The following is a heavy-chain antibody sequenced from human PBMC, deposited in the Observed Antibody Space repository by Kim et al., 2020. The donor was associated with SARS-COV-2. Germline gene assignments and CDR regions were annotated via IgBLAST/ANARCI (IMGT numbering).Heavy chain of an antibody. D-gene: IGHD2-2*01. CDR3: ARDTPRYCSSTSCTPLDY. Sequence: GGSLRLSCAASGFTFSSYGMHWVRQAPGKGLEWVAVIWYDGSNKYYADSVKGRFTISRDNSKNTLYLQMNSLRAEDTAVYYCARDTPRYCSSTSCTPLDYWGQGTLVTVSS. J-gene: IGHJ4*02. CDR1: GFTFSSYG. V-gene: IGHV3-33*01. CDR2: IWYDGSNK.